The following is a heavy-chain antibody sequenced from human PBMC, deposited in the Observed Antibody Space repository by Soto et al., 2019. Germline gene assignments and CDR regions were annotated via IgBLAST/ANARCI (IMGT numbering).Heavy chain of an antibody. CDR1: GYSVTSYA. V-gene: IGHV1-3*01. J-gene: IGHJ6*03. D-gene: IGHD3-3*01. Sequence: ASVRVACEASGYSVTSYAMDWVRQAPGQRLEWMGWINAGNGNTKYSQKFQGRVTITRDTSASTAYMELSSLRSEDTAVYYCARDYDDFWSAYYVHYYYYMDVWCKGTTVTVSS. CDR3: ARDYDDFWSAYYVHYYYYMDV. CDR2: INAGNGNT.